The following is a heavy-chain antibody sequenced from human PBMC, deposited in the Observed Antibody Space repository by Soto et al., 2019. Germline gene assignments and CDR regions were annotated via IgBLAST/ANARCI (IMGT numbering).Heavy chain of an antibody. D-gene: IGHD6-6*01. CDR2: NYYSGIT. V-gene: IGHV4-31*03. CDR3: ARGSSIAGLYYGMDV. J-gene: IGHJ6*02. Sequence: QVQLQESGPGLGKPSQTVSLTCTVYGGSISSGGYYWTWIRQHPVMALEWIGYNYYSGITYYNPSLKSRVTISLDTSKNQFSLKLSSVTAADTAVYYCARGSSIAGLYYGMDVWGQGTTVTVSS. CDR1: GGSISSGGYY.